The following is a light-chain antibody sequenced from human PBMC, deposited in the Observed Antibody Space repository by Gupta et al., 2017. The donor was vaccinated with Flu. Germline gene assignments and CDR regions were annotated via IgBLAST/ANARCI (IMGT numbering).Light chain of an antibody. CDR3: QQYDGTHPIT. Sequence: LGERATMHCRSSQSVLYNYNNKNYLAWYQQKPGQPPKLLIYWASTRESGVPERFSGSGYGTDFTLTISSRQAEDVAVYFCQQYDGTHPITFGQGTRLEIK. CDR2: WAS. CDR1: QSVLYNYNNKNY. V-gene: IGKV4-1*01. J-gene: IGKJ5*01.